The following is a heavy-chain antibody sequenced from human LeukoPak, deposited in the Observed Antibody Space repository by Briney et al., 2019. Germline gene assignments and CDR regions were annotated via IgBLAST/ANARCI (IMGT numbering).Heavy chain of an antibody. J-gene: IGHJ4*02. CDR2: ISAYNGNT. CDR3: ARHDFWSGYYSDY. V-gene: IGHV1-18*01. CDR1: GYTFTSYG. Sequence: GASVKVSCKASGYTFTSYGISWVRQAPGQGLEWMGWISAYNGNTNYAQKLQGRVTMTRDTSISTAYMELSRLRSDDTAVYYCARHDFWSGYYSDYWGQGTLVTVSS. D-gene: IGHD3-3*01.